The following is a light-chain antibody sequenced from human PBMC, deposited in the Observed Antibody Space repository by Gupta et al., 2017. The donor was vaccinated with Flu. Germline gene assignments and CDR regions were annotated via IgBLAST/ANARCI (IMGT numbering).Light chain of an antibody. J-gene: IGLJ3*02. Sequence: SYELTQPPSVSVSPGQTASITCSGDKLGDKYACWYQQKPGQSPVLVIYQDSKRPSGIPERCSGSNSGNNATLTISGTQAMDEAYYDCQAWDSSTAWVFGGGTKLTVL. V-gene: IGLV3-1*01. CDR2: QDS. CDR1: KLGDKY. CDR3: QAWDSSTAWV.